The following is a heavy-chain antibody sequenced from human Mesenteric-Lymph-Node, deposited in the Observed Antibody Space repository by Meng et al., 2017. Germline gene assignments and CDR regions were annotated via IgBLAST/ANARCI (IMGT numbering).Heavy chain of an antibody. CDR2: ISSSGSTI. CDR1: GFTFSDYY. CDR3: ARVFDYGDYVGY. Sequence: QVQLVDAGEGLVKPGGSMRLYCAASGFTFSDYYMSWIRQAPGKGLEWASYISSSGSTIYYADSVKGRFTISRDNAKNSLYLQMNSLRAEDTAVYYCARVFDYGDYVGYWGQGTLVTVSS. D-gene: IGHD4-17*01. V-gene: IGHV3-11*01. J-gene: IGHJ4*02.